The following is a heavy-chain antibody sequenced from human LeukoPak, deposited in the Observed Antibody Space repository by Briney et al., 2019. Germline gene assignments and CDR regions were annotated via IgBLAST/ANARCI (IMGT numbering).Heavy chain of an antibody. J-gene: IGHJ5*02. CDR1: GGAISSYY. D-gene: IGHD3-9*01. CDR3: ASGLRYFGT. CDR2: IYYSGST. Sequence: PSETLSLTXTAAGGAISSYYWTWIWQPPVKGLEWIGYIYYSGSTNYNPSLKSRVTISVDTSKNQFSLKLSSVTAADTAVYYCASGLRYFGTWGQGTLVTVSS. V-gene: IGHV4-59*01.